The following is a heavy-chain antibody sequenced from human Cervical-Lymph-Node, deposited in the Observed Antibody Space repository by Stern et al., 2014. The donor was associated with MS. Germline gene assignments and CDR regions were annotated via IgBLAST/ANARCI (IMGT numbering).Heavy chain of an antibody. V-gene: IGHV1-2*06. Sequence: QEQMVQSGTKMQKPGASVKVSCKASGYTFTAFFIHWVRQVPGQGLEWMGRLNPNSDDPTYARNFQDRVTLTRDTSIGTAYLELSRLTSADTAVYYCAREATRIVVGIDYWGQGTQVTVSS. J-gene: IGHJ4*02. CDR1: GYTFTAFF. CDR3: AREATRIVVGIDY. CDR2: LNPNSDDP. D-gene: IGHD3-22*01.